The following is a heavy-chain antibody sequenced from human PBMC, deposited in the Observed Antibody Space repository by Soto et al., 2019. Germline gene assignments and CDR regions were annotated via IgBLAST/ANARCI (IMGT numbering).Heavy chain of an antibody. CDR3: ARPVNYYYYYMDV. V-gene: IGHV4-39*01. CDR2: INYSGST. CDR1: GGSISSSTSY. Sequence: PSETLSLTCTVSGGSISSSTSYWDWIRQPPGKGLEWIGSINYSGSTYYSPSLKSRVTISADTSKNQFSLKLSSVTAADTAVYYCARPVNYYYYYMDVWGKGTMVTVSS. J-gene: IGHJ6*03.